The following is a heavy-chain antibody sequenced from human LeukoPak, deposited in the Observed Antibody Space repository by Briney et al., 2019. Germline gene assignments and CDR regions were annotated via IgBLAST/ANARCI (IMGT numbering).Heavy chain of an antibody. CDR2: INTNTGNP. CDR3: ARDPYTSSSWYRGRANNWFDP. CDR1: GFTFTTYP. D-gene: IGHD6-13*01. V-gene: IGHV7-4-1*02. Sequence: ASVKVSCKASGFTFTTYPMNWVRQAPGQGLEWMGWINTNTGNPTYTQGFTGRFVFSLDTSVSTAYLQISSLKADDTAVYYCARDPYTSSSWYRGRANNWFDPWGQGTLVTVSS. J-gene: IGHJ5*02.